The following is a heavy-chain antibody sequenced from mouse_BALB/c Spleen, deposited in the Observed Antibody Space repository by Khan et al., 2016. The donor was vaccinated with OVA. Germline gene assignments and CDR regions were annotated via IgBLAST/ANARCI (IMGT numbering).Heavy chain of an antibody. D-gene: IGHD1-1*01. CDR3: ARSNYDGSSLYATDY. CDR1: GYTFTSYW. Sequence: DLVKPGASVKLSCKASGYTFTSYWINWIKQRPGQGLEWIGRIGPGSGSTSYNEMFTGKATLTVDTTSSTAYIQLSSLSSEDSAVYFCARSNYDGSSLYATDYWGQGTSVTVSS. V-gene: IGHV1S41*01. J-gene: IGHJ4*01. CDR2: IGPGSGST.